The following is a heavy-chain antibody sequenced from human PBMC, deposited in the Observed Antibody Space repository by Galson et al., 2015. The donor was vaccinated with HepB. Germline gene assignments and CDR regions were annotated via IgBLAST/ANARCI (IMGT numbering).Heavy chain of an antibody. CDR3: ARGLVSSGYYGDY. J-gene: IGHJ4*02. CDR2: IYSGGNT. V-gene: IGHV3-53*01. D-gene: IGHD3-22*01. CDR1: GFSVSSNY. Sequence: SLRLSCAVSGFSVSSNYMTWVRQAPGKGLERVAHIYSGGNTYYADSVKGRFTVSRDNSKNTLYLQMNSLRAEGAAVYYCARGLVSSGYYGDYWGQGTLVTVSS.